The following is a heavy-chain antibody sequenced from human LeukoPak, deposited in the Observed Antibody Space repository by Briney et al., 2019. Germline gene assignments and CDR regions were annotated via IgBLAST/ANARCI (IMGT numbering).Heavy chain of an antibody. Sequence: PGGSLRLSCAASGFTFSSYAMSWVRQAPGKGQEWVSAISGSGGSTYYADSVKGRFTISRDNSKNTLYLQMNSLRAEDTAVYYCANPDRGYYGSGSYYNGDYWGQGTLVTVSS. J-gene: IGHJ4*02. V-gene: IGHV3-23*01. D-gene: IGHD3-10*01. CDR2: ISGSGGST. CDR3: ANPDRGYYGSGSYYNGDY. CDR1: GFTFSSYA.